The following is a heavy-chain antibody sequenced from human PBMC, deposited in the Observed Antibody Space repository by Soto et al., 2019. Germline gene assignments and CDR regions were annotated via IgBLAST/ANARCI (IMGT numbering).Heavy chain of an antibody. CDR2: IIPIFGTA. D-gene: IGHD6-6*01. V-gene: IGHV1-69*13. Sequence: APVKVSCKASGGTFSSYAISWVRQAPGQGLEWMGGIIPIFGTANYAQKFQGRVTITADESTSTAYMELSSLRSEDTAVYYCASSEAARPRYFQHWGQGTLVTVSS. CDR3: ASSEAARPRYFQH. J-gene: IGHJ1*01. CDR1: GGTFSSYA.